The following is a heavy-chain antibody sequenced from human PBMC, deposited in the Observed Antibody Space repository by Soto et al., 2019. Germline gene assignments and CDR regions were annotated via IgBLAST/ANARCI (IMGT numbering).Heavy chain of an antibody. CDR3: ARSTTVVADWFDP. CDR2: LSGSAGST. D-gene: IGHD4-17*01. J-gene: IGHJ5*02. CDR1: GFTFSSYA. V-gene: IGHV3-23*01. Sequence: EVQLLESGGGLVQPGGSLRLSCAASGFTFSSYAMGWVRQAPGKGLEWVSILSGSAGSTYYADSVKGRFAISRDNSKNTLYLQMNSLRAEDTVVYYCARSTTVVADWFDPWGQGTLVTVSS.